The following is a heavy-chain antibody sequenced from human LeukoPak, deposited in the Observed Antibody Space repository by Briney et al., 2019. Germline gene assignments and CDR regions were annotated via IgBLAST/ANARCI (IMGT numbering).Heavy chain of an antibody. CDR2: IYTSGST. Sequence: SETLSLTCTVSGGSISSGSYYWSWIRQPAGKGLEWIGRIYTSGSTNYNPSLKSRVTISVDTSKNQFSLKLSSVTAADTAVYYCALAAAGIFDYWGQGTLVTVSS. J-gene: IGHJ4*02. CDR3: ALAAAGIFDY. D-gene: IGHD6-13*01. V-gene: IGHV4-61*02. CDR1: GGSISSGSYY.